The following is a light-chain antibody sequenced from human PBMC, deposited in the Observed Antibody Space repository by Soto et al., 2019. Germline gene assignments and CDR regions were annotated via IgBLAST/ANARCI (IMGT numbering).Light chain of an antibody. Sequence: DIQLTQSPSFLSASVGDRVTITCRASQGISSFLAWYQQKPGKAPKLLIYDASTLQSGVPSRFSGSGSGTEFTLTLSSLQPEDFATYYCQQLNSYSITFGQGTRLETK. CDR2: DAS. CDR3: QQLNSYSIT. J-gene: IGKJ5*01. CDR1: QGISSF. V-gene: IGKV1-9*01.